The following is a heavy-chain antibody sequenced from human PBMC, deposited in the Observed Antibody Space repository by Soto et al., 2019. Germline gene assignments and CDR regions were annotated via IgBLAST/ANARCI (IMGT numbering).Heavy chain of an antibody. Sequence: QLQLQESGPGLVKPSETLSLTCTVSGGSISSSSYYWGWIRQPPGKGLEWIGSIYYSGSAYYNPSLKIQVTLSVATSQNQFALHPSSVPAADTAVSYWARLECSSSWFYGDNWFDPWGRGTRVTVSP. V-gene: IGHV4-39*01. J-gene: IGHJ5*02. D-gene: IGHD6-13*01. CDR3: ARLECSSSWFYGDNWFDP. CDR1: GGSISSSSYY. CDR2: IYYSGSA.